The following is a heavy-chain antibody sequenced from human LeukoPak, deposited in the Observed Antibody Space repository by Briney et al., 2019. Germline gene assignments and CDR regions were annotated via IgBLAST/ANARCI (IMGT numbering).Heavy chain of an antibody. J-gene: IGHJ3*02. V-gene: IGHV3-66*01. CDR1: GFNVRDNY. Sequence: GGSLRLSCTASGFNVRDNYMSWVRQAPGKGLEWVSVIHSSDATNYIDSVKGRFTVSRDKSKNSLFLQMNSLRVDDTAIYFCVRDVGLNAYDIWGQGTMVIVS. CDR3: VRDVGLNAYDI. CDR2: IHSSDAT.